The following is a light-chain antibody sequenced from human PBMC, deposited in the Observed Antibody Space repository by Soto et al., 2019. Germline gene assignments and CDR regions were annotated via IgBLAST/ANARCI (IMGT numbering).Light chain of an antibody. CDR3: QHYNNWPALYT. Sequence: EIVMTQSPATLSVSPWERATLSCRASQIVSSNLAWYQQKPGQAPRLLIYGASTRATGIPARFSGSGSGTELTLTISSRQSEDFAVYYCQHYNNWPALYTFGQGTKLEIK. CDR1: QIVSSN. J-gene: IGKJ2*01. CDR2: GAS. V-gene: IGKV3-15*01.